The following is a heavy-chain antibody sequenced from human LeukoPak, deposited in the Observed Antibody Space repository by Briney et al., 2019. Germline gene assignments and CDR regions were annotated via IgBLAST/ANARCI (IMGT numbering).Heavy chain of an antibody. D-gene: IGHD1-26*01. Sequence: GGSLRLSCAASGFTFINAWVSWVRQAPGKGLEWVGRIKSKTDGGTTDHAAPVKGRFTISRDDSKNTLYLQMNSLKTEDTAVYYCTTDRGSGHSGSYYFAHRGQGTLVTVSS. CDR2: IKSKTDGGTT. CDR3: TTDRGSGHSGSYYFAH. V-gene: IGHV3-15*01. CDR1: GFTFINAW. J-gene: IGHJ4*02.